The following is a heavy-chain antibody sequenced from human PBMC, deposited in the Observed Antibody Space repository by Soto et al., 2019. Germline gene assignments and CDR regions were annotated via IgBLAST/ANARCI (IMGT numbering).Heavy chain of an antibody. Sequence: QVQLVQSGAEVKKPGSSVKVSCKASGGGFNSYAFSWVRQAPGQGLEWMGALIPSFGTANYAQKFQGRVTITADECTTTVYMDLSSLSPDDTGMYFCARAGDCSGGSCYSFILASWGQGTQVTVSS. D-gene: IGHD2-15*01. V-gene: IGHV1-69*01. CDR1: GGGFNSYA. CDR2: LIPSFGTA. CDR3: ARAGDCSGGSCYSFILAS. J-gene: IGHJ5*02.